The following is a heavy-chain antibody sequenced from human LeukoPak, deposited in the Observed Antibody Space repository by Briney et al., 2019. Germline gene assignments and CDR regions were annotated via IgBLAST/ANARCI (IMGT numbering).Heavy chain of an antibody. CDR1: GFTFNGYG. D-gene: IGHD2-15*01. J-gene: IGHJ6*03. CDR2: IRPDGQNK. Sequence: PGGSLRLSCAASGFTFNGYGMYWVRQAPGKGPEWLAFIRPDGQNKYYAASVKGRFMISRDNSKQTVDLHMSSLRDEDTARYYCAKEGEGSWDMDVWGTGTTVTVSS. CDR3: AKEGEGSWDMDV. V-gene: IGHV3-30*02.